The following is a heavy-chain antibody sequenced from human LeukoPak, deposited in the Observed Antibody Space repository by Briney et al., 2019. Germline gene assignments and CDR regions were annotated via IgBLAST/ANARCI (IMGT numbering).Heavy chain of an antibody. CDR2: IWYDGGNK. CDR1: GFTFSSYG. CDR3: ARDQVASSRRYYEANYYGLDV. D-gene: IGHD1-26*01. Sequence: PGGSLRLSCAASGFTFSSYGMHWVRQAPGKGLEWVAVIWYDGGNKYYADSVKGRFTISRDNSKNTLYLQMNSLRAEDTAVCYCARDQVASSRRYYEANYYGLDVWGQGTTVTVSS. V-gene: IGHV3-33*01. J-gene: IGHJ6*02.